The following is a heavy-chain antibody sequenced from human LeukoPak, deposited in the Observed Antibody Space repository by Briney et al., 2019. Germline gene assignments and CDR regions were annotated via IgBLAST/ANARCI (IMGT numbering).Heavy chain of an antibody. CDR3: ARDNYAGANWFDP. Sequence: SVTVSCKASGGTFSSYAISWVRQAPGQGLEWMGGIIPIFGKANYEQKFQGRVTITTDESTSTAYMELSSLRSEATAVYYCARDNYAGANWFDPWGQGTLVTVSS. J-gene: IGHJ5*02. V-gene: IGHV1-69*05. CDR2: IIPIFGKA. CDR1: GGTFSSYA. D-gene: IGHD1-7*01.